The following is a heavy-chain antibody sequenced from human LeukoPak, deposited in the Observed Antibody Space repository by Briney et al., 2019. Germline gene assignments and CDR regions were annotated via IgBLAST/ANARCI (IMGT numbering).Heavy chain of an antibody. D-gene: IGHD4-17*01. Sequence: GXSVKVSCKASGGTFSSYAISWVRQAPGQGLEWMGGIIPIFGTANYAQKFQGRVTITTDESTSTAYMELSSLRSEDTAVYYCATQMRDDYGDSAFDYWGQGTLVTVSS. V-gene: IGHV1-69*05. CDR2: IIPIFGTA. CDR1: GGTFSSYA. J-gene: IGHJ4*02. CDR3: ATQMRDDYGDSAFDY.